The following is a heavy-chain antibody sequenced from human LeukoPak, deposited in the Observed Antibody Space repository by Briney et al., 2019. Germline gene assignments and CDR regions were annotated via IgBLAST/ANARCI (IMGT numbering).Heavy chain of an antibody. Sequence: GGSLRLSCAASGFTFSTYAMHWVRQAPGKGLDWVAVISYHGRDQFYADSVKGRFTISRDSSKDTLYLQMNSLRTEDTAVYYCVRQDCSGGSCYLDYWGQGTLVTVSS. D-gene: IGHD2-15*01. CDR1: GFTFSTYA. CDR3: VRQDCSGGSCYLDY. V-gene: IGHV3-30*04. J-gene: IGHJ4*02. CDR2: ISYHGRDQ.